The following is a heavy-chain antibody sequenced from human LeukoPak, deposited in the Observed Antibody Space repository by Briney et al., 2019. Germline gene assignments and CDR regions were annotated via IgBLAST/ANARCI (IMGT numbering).Heavy chain of an antibody. CDR1: GGSISSGGYY. CDR2: IYHSGST. Sequence: PSETLSLTCTVSGGSISSGGYYWSWIRQPPGKGLEWIGYIYHSGSTYYNPSLKSRVTISVDRSKNQFSLKLSSVTAADTAVYYCARAEAIAALYWFDPWGQGTLVTVSS. D-gene: IGHD6-6*01. CDR3: ARAEAIAALYWFDP. V-gene: IGHV4-30-2*01. J-gene: IGHJ5*02.